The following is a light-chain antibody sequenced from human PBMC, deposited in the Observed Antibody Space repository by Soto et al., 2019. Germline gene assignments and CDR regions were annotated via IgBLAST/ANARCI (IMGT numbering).Light chain of an antibody. J-gene: IGKJ3*01. Sequence: DIQLTQSPSFLSASVGDRVTITCRASQGISSYLAWYQQKPGKAPNLLIYAASTLQSGVPSRFSGSGSGTEFPLTISSLQPEDFATYYCQHLNTYPLFGPGTKVGIK. CDR1: QGISSY. V-gene: IGKV1-9*01. CDR3: QHLNTYPL. CDR2: AAS.